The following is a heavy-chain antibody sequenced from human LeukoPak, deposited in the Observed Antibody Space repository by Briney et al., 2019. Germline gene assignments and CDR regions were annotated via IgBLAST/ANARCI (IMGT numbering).Heavy chain of an antibody. V-gene: IGHV4-31*03. D-gene: IGHD3-10*01. CDR1: ADSLSSGGHY. J-gene: IGHJ4*02. CDR2: IHHSGRS. CDR3: ARGGNRFGGFYFDY. Sequence: PSETLSLTCTVSADSLSSGGHYWAWIRQFPGKGLESIGFIHHSGRSRHNPSLKDRVAISVDTSRKQFALKLSSVTTADTAMYYCARGGNRFGGFYFDYWGQGIQVIVSS.